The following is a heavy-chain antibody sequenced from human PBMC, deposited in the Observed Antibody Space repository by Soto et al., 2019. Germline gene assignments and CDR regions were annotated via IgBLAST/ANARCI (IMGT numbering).Heavy chain of an antibody. J-gene: IGHJ4*02. CDR2: ISHSGST. CDR3: ASRGTQSLNHFHA. Sequence: PSETLSLTCTVSGGSISNSSYYWAWIRQPPGKGLEWIGSISHSGSTYYNPSLKSRVTISVDTSKSQFSLKLSSVTAADTAVYYGASRGTQSLNHFHAWRQGTLVTVSS. V-gene: IGHV4-39*01. CDR1: GGSISNSSYY.